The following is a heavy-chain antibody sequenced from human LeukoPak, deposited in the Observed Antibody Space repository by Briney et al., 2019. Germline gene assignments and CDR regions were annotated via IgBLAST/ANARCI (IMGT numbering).Heavy chain of an antibody. CDR2: IIPTLDLS. D-gene: IGHD1-20*01. CDR1: GDTFSNNA. Sequence: ASVKVSCKTSGDTFSNNAIGWVRQAPGQGLEWMGRIIPTLDLSNHAQKFQGRVTITADKSSSTAYMDLSRLTSEDTAIYYCARLNGYNWNLLDFWGQGTLVTVSS. J-gene: IGHJ4*02. CDR3: ARLNGYNWNLLDF. V-gene: IGHV1-69*04.